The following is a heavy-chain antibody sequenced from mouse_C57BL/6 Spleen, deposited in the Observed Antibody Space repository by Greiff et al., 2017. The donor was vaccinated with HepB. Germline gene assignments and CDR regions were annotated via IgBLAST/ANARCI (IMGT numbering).Heavy chain of an antibody. Sequence: VKLMESGPELVKPGASVKISCKASGYAFSSSWMNWVKQRPGKGLEWIGRIYPGDGDTNYNGKFKGKATLTADKSSSTAYMQLSSLTSEDSAVYFCAREGDPYYFDYWGQGTTLTVSS. CDR2: IYPGDGDT. J-gene: IGHJ2*01. V-gene: IGHV1-82*01. CDR1: GYAFSSSW. CDR3: AREGDPYYFDY.